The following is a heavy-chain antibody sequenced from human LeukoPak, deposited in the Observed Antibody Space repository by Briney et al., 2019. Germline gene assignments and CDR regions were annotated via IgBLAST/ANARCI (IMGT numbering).Heavy chain of an antibody. V-gene: IGHV3-21*01. D-gene: IGHD3-9*01. Sequence: GGSLRLSCAASGFTFSSYAMSWVRQAPGKGLEWVSSIRSSSSYIYYADSVKGRFTISRDNAKNSLYLQMNSLRAEDTAVYYCARVSYDILTGYSYIDYWGQGTLVTVSS. J-gene: IGHJ4*02. CDR1: GFTFSSYA. CDR2: IRSSSSYI. CDR3: ARVSYDILTGYSYIDY.